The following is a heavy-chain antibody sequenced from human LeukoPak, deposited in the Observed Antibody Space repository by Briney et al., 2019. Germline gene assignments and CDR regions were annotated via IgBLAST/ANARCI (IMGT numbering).Heavy chain of an antibody. CDR2: IYYSGST. J-gene: IGHJ4*02. D-gene: IGHD3-22*01. Sequence: SETLSLTCTVSGGSISSSSYYWGWIRQPPGKGLEWIGSIYYSGSTYYNPSLKSRVTISVDTSKNQFSLKLSSVTAADTAVYYCARRDYYDSSGYFDYWGQGTLVTVSS. CDR3: ARRDYYDSSGYFDY. CDR1: GGSISSSSYY. V-gene: IGHV4-39*01.